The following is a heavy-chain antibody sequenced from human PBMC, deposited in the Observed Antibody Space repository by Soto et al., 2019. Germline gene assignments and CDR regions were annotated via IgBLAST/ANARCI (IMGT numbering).Heavy chain of an antibody. CDR3: ARGDLREIFDP. CDR1: GGSFSGYY. J-gene: IGHJ5*02. CDR2: INHSGST. Sequence: PSETLSLTCAVYGGSFSGYYWSWIRQPPGKGLEWIGEINHSGSTNYNPSLKSRVTISVDTSKNQFSLKLSSVTAADTAVYYCARGDLREIFDPWGQGTLVTVSS. V-gene: IGHV4-34*01.